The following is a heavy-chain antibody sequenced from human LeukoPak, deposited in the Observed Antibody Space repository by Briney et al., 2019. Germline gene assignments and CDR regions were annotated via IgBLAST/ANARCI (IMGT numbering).Heavy chain of an antibody. CDR1: GFIFSNSD. Sequence: GGSLRLSCAASGFIFSNSDMRWVRQAPGKGLEWVSGIIGGGAYTHYRDSVRGRFTISRDTSNSSLYLQMNSLRAEDTATYYCARCRGGWQLFDIWGDGTIVSVPA. CDR3: ARCRGGWQLFDI. V-gene: IGHV3-11*03. D-gene: IGHD2-15*01. CDR2: IIGGGAYT. J-gene: IGHJ3*02.